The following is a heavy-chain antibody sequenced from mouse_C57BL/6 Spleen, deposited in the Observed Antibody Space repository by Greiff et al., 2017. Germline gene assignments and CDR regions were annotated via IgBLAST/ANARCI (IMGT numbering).Heavy chain of an antibody. V-gene: IGHV1-9*01. CDR1: GYTFTGYW. D-gene: IGHD3-3*01. CDR2: ILPGSGST. J-gene: IGHJ1*03. CDR3: ARGTAFPRRYFEV. Sequence: QVQLQQSGAELMKPGASVKLSCKATGYTFTGYWIEWVKQRPGHGLEWIGEILPGSGSTNYNEKFKGKATVTADTSCNTAYMQLSSLTTEDAAIDYCARGTAFPRRYFEVGGTGTTVTVSS.